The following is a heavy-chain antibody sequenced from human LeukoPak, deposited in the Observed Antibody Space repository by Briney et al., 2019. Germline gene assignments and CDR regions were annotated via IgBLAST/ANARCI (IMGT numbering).Heavy chain of an antibody. CDR3: ARVVRGVIITPPDY. V-gene: IGHV1-8*01. J-gene: IGHJ4*02. Sequence: ASVKVSCKASGYTFTSYDINWVRQATGQGLEWMGWMNPNSGNTGYAQKFQGRVTMTRNTSIGTAYMELSSLRSEDTAVYYCARVVRGVIITPPDYWGQGTLVTVSS. CDR1: GYTFTSYD. D-gene: IGHD3-10*01. CDR2: MNPNSGNT.